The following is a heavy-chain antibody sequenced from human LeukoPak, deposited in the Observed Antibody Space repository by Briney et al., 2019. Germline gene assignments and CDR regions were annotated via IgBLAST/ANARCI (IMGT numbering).Heavy chain of an antibody. Sequence: SVKVSCKASGGTFSSYAISWVRQAPGQGLEWMGRIIPILGIANYAQKFQGRVTITADKSTSTAYMELSSLRSEDTVVYYCARDWEYCGGDCYTFDAFDIWGQGTMVTVSS. CDR3: ARDWEYCGGDCYTFDAFDI. CDR2: IIPILGIA. D-gene: IGHD2-21*02. V-gene: IGHV1-69*04. J-gene: IGHJ3*02. CDR1: GGTFSSYA.